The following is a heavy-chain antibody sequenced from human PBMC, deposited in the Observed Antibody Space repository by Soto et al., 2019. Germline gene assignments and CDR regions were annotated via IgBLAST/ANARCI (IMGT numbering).Heavy chain of an antibody. J-gene: IGHJ6*04. D-gene: IGHD3-3*01. V-gene: IGHV3-33*01. CDR3: ARGGSITIFGVPKPGPMEV. CDR2: IWYEGSNK. Sequence: GGSLRLSCAASGFTFGSYGMRWVRQAPGKGLEWVAVIWYEGSNKYYADSVKGRFTISRDNSKNTLYLQMNSLRAEDTAVYYCARGGSITIFGVPKPGPMEVWGKGTTVTVSS. CDR1: GFTFGSYG.